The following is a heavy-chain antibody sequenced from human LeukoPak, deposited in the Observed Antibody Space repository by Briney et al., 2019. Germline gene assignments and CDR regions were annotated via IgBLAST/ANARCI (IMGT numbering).Heavy chain of an antibody. J-gene: IGHJ3*02. CDR2: ICSSRSYI. V-gene: IGHV3-21*01. CDR3: ARAVYGFDAFDI. CDR1: GVTFSSYS. D-gene: IGHD4-17*01. Sequence: PGGSLRLSCAASGVTFSSYSMNWVRQAPGKGLEWVSSICSSRSYIYYADSVKGRFTISRDNAKNSLYLQMNSLSAEDTAVYYCARAVYGFDAFDIWGQGTMVTVSS.